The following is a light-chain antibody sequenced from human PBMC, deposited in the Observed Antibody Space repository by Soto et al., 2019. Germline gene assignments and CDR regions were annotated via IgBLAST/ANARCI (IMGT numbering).Light chain of an antibody. CDR2: AAS. CDR3: QQSYNSPQT. V-gene: IGKV1-39*01. CDR1: QTIMTY. J-gene: IGKJ1*01. Sequence: DIQITHSRSSLSSSVGDDVTITCRASQTIMTYLNWYQLKPGKPPRLLIYAASSLQSGVPSRFSGSGSGTDFTLTISSLQPEDFATYSCQQSYNSPQTFGRGTKVDIK.